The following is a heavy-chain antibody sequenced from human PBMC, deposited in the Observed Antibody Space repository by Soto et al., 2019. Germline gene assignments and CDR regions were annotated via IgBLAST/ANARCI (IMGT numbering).Heavy chain of an antibody. D-gene: IGHD5-18*01. CDR1: GFTLSSYA. V-gene: IGHV3-23*01. CDR2: ISGSGGST. J-gene: IGHJ4*02. Sequence: GGSLRLSCAASGFTLSSYAMSWVRQAPGKGLEWVSAISGSGGSTYYADSVKGRFTISRDNSKNTLYLQMNSLRAEDTAVYYCAKAYSYGYPPGIDYWGQGTLVTVSS. CDR3: AKAYSYGYPPGIDY.